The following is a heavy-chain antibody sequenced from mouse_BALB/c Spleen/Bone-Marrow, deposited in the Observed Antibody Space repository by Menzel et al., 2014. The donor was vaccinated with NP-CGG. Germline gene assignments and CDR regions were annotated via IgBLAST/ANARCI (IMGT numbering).Heavy chain of an antibody. D-gene: IGHD2-14*01. CDR3: ASYRYDVNY. CDR2: IAPGSGST. Sequence: DLVKPGASVKLSCKASGYTFTSYWINWIKQRPGQGLEWIGRIAPGSGSTYYNEMFKGKAILTVDTSSSTAYIQLSSLSSEDSAVYFCASYRYDVNYWGPGTTLTVSS. CDR1: GYTFTSYW. J-gene: IGHJ2*01. V-gene: IGHV1S41*01.